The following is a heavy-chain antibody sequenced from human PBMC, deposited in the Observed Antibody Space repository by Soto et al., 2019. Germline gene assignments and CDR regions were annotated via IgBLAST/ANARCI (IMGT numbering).Heavy chain of an antibody. D-gene: IGHD6-13*01. Sequence: GGSLRLSCAASGFTFSSYSMNWVRQAPGKGLEWVSSISSSSSYIYYADSVKGRFTISRDNAKNSLYLQMNSLRAEDTAVYYCARDREAAAAYYYYGMDVWGQGTTVTVSS. CDR2: ISSSSSYI. CDR3: ARDREAAAAYYYYGMDV. V-gene: IGHV3-21*01. J-gene: IGHJ6*02. CDR1: GFTFSSYS.